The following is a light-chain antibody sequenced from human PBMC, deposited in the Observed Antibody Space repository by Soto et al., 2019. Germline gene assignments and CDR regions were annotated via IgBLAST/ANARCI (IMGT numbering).Light chain of an antibody. V-gene: IGKV3-15*01. Sequence: EIVMTQSPATLSVSPGGRATLSCRASQSISDTLACYQQKPGQAPRLLIYGASTRAPGFPARFSGSGSGTDFTLTISSLQSEDFAVYYCQKYNNWPWTFGHGTKVEIK. CDR1: QSISDT. J-gene: IGKJ1*01. CDR2: GAS. CDR3: QKYNNWPWT.